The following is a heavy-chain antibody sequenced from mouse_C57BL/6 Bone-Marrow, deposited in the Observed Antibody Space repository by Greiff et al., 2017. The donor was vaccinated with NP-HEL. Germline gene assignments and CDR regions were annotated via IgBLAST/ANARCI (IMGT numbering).Heavy chain of an antibody. CDR3: ARMGDGYYYAMDY. D-gene: IGHD2-3*01. V-gene: IGHV1-52*01. CDR1: GYTFTSYW. CDR2: IDPSDSET. Sequence: VKLQQPGAELVRPGSSVKLSCKASGYTFTSYWMHWVKQRPIQGLEWIGNIDPSDSETHYNQKFKDKATLTVDKSSSTAYMQLSSLTSEDSAVYYCARMGDGYYYAMDYWGQGTSVTVSS. J-gene: IGHJ4*01.